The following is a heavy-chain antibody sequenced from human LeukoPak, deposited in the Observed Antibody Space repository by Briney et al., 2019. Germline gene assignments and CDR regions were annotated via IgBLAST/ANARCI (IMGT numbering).Heavy chain of an antibody. V-gene: IGHV3-21*01. Sequence: GGSLRLSCAASGFTFSSYSMNWVRQAPGKGLEWVASISSSRSYIYYGDSGKGRFTISRDNAKNSLYLQMNSLRAEDTAVYYCARGYSSGWHTYFDYWGQGTLVTVSS. D-gene: IGHD6-19*01. J-gene: IGHJ4*02. CDR2: ISSSRSYI. CDR3: ARGYSSGWHTYFDY. CDR1: GFTFSSYS.